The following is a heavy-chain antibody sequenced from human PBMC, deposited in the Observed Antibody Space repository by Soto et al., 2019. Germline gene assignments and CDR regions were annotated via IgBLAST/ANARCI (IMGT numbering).Heavy chain of an antibody. CDR1: GGSISGSY. CDR3: ARSDFWSGYYTDY. Sequence: LSLTCTVSGGSISGSYWSWIRQPPGKGLEWIGFVYYTGNTYYNPSLKSRVTISVDTSKNQFSLKLSSVTAADTAVYYCARSDFWSGYYTDYWGQGTLVTVSS. J-gene: IGHJ4*02. D-gene: IGHD3-3*01. CDR2: VYYTGNT. V-gene: IGHV4-30-4*08.